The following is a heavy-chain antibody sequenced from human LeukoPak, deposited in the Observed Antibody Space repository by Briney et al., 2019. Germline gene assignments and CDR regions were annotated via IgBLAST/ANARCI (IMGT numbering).Heavy chain of an antibody. V-gene: IGHV1-24*01. CDR3: ATDRGYGSGSFFDY. D-gene: IGHD3-10*01. CDR2: FDPEDGET. J-gene: IGHJ4*02. CDR1: GYTLTELS. Sequence: ASAKVSCKVSGYTLTELSMHWVRQAPGKGLEWMGGFDPEDGETIYAQKFQGRVTMTEDTSTDTAYMELSSLRSEDTAVYYCATDRGYGSGSFFDYWGQGTLVTVSS.